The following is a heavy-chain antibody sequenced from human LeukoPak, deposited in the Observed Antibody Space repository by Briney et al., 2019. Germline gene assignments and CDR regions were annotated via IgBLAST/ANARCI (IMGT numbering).Heavy chain of an antibody. CDR2: ISYDGSNK. D-gene: IGHD6-19*01. CDR1: GFTFSSYA. CDR3: ARDFIDSSGWYCDAFDI. Sequence: GSLRLSCAASGFTFSSYAMHWVRQAPGKGLEWVAVISYDGSNKYYADSVKGRFTISRDNSKNTLYLQMNSLRAEDTAVYYCARDFIDSSGWYCDAFDIWGQGTMVTVSS. V-gene: IGHV3-30-3*01. J-gene: IGHJ3*02.